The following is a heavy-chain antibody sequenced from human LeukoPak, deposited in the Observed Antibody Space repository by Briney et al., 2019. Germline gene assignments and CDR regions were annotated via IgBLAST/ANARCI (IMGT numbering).Heavy chain of an antibody. Sequence: GGSLRLSCVASGFTFSSYWMTWVRQAPGKGLEWLANIKEDGSIQYYLDSVRGRFTISRDSAKTSVYLQLNSLRADDTAVYYCARDVWTGVAVSDYWGQGTLVTVSS. CDR1: GFTFSSYW. V-gene: IGHV3-7*01. J-gene: IGHJ4*02. CDR2: IKEDGSIQ. CDR3: ARDVWTGVAVSDY. D-gene: IGHD6-19*01.